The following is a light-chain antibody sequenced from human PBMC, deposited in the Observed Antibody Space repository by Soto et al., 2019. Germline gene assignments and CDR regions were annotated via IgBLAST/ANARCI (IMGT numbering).Light chain of an antibody. CDR3: AAWDDSLNGYV. Sequence: QSALTQPASVSGSPGQSITISCTGTSSDVGNYNYVSWYQQHPGKAPKFMIYEVSNRPSGVSNRFSGSKSGNTASLTVSGLQSEDEADYYCAAWDDSLNGYVFGPGTKLTVL. J-gene: IGLJ1*01. CDR2: EVS. V-gene: IGLV2-14*01. CDR1: SSDVGNYNY.